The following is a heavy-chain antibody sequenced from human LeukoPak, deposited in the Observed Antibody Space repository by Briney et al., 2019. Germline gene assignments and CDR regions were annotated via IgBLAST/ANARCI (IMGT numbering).Heavy chain of an antibody. CDR3: ARDVYYYDSSGYYAGNYFDY. J-gene: IGHJ4*02. D-gene: IGHD3-22*01. CDR1: GGSISSGGYS. Sequence: PSETLSLTCAVSGGSISSGGYSWSWIRQPPGKGLEWIGYIYHSGSTYYNPSLKSRVTISVDRSKNQFSLKLSSVTAADTAVYYCARDVYYYDSSGYYAGNYFDYWGQGTLVTVSS. CDR2: IYHSGST. V-gene: IGHV4-30-2*01.